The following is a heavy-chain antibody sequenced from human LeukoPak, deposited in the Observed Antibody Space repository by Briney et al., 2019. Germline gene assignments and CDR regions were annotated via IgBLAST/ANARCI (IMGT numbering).Heavy chain of an antibody. J-gene: IGHJ4*02. CDR3: ATRCSGGSCPMLDY. CDR1: GFTFSSYG. V-gene: IGHV3-30*02. Sequence: GGSLRLSCAASGFTFSSYGMHWVRQAPGKGLEWVAFIRYDGSNKYYADSVKGRFTISRDNSKNTLYLQMNGLRAEDTAVYYCATRCSGGSCPMLDYWGQGTLVTVSS. D-gene: IGHD2-15*01. CDR2: IRYDGSNK.